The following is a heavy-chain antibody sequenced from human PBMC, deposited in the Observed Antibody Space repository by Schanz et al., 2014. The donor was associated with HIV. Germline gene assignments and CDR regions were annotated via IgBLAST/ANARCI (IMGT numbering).Heavy chain of an antibody. Sequence: EALLLESGGGLGQPGGSLRLSCRGSEFPLSHNAMTWVRQAPGKGLQWASSITDSGDKTDYTDSVKGRFTISRDNSRNTLFLQMDSLRVDDTAVYYCAQMGAFAAFDIWGHGTVVTVSS. J-gene: IGHJ3*02. CDR1: EFPLSHNA. CDR2: ITDSGDKT. V-gene: IGHV3-23*01. CDR3: AQMGAFAAFDI. D-gene: IGHD3-16*01.